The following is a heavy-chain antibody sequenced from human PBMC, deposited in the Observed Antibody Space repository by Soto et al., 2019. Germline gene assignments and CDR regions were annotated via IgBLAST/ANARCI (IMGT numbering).Heavy chain of an antibody. CDR1: GGSVSIGSYY. CDR2: IYYSGST. J-gene: IGHJ5*02. Sequence: PSETLSLTCTVSGGSVSIGSYYWSCIRQPPGKGLEWIGYIYYSGSTNYNPSLKSRVTISVDTSKNQFSLKLSSVTAADTAVYYCARDLQGWFDPWGQGTLVTVSS. CDR3: ARDLQGWFDP. V-gene: IGHV4-61*01.